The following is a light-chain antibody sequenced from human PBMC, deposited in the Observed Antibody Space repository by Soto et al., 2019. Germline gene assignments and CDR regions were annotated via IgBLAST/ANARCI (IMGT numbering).Light chain of an antibody. CDR3: QHYKESST. V-gene: IGKV1-5*03. J-gene: IGKJ1*01. CDR1: QSISSW. CDR2: EAS. Sequence: DIQMTQSPSTLSASVGDRVTITCRASQSISSWLAWYQQKPGKAPKLLIYEASSSEIGVPPRFSGSGFGTEFTLTISSLQPDDFATYYCQHYKESSTFGQGTRLPIK.